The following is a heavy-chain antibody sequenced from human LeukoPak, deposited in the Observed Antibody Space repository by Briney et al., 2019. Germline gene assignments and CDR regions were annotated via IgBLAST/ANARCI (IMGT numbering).Heavy chain of an antibody. Sequence: GRSLRLSCAASGFTFSSYAMHWVRQAPGKGLEWVSGISWNSGSIGYADSVKGRFTISRDNAKNSLYLQMNSLRAEDTALYYCAKDKVAGTYVGYYFDYWGQGTLVTVSS. CDR2: ISWNSGSI. CDR1: GFTFSSYA. D-gene: IGHD6-19*01. CDR3: AKDKVAGTYVGYYFDY. J-gene: IGHJ4*02. V-gene: IGHV3-9*01.